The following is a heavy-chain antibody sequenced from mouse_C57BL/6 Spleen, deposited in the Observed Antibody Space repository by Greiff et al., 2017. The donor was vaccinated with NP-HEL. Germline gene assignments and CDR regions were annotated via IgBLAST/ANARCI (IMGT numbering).Heavy chain of an antibody. V-gene: IGHV1-69*01. D-gene: IGHD1-2*01. J-gene: IGHJ4*01. Sequence: QVQLQQSGAELVMPGASVKLSCKASGYTFTSYWMHWVKQRPGQGLEWIGEIDPSDSYTNYNQKFKGKATLTVDKSSSTAYMQLSSLTSEDSAVYYCARHPLESVSGSYALDYWGQGTSVTVSS. CDR3: ARHPLESVSGSYALDY. CDR1: GYTFTSYW. CDR2: IDPSDSYT.